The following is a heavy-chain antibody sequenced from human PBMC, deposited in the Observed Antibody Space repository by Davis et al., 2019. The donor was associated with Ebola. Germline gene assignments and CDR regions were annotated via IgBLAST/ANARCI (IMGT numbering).Heavy chain of an antibody. CDR1: GFTFSSYA. V-gene: IGHV3-23*01. CDR3: AKGLDSSSWWDAFDI. Sequence: PGGSLRLSCAASGFTFSSYAMTRVRQAPGKGLEWVSAISGSGGSTYYADSVKGRFTISRDNSKNTLYLQMNSLRAEDTAVYYCAKGLDSSSWWDAFDIWGQGTMVTVSS. CDR2: ISGSGGST. J-gene: IGHJ3*02. D-gene: IGHD6-13*01.